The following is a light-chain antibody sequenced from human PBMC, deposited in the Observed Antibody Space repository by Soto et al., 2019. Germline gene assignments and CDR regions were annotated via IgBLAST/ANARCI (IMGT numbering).Light chain of an antibody. J-gene: IGKJ1*01. V-gene: IGKV1-39*01. Sequence: DFQMTQSPSSLSASVGDRVTITCRASQNIGTYLNWFQHKPGKAPKLLIFAASNLQSGVSSRFSGGGSGAEFTLTISSLQPEDVAPYYCQRATNTLWTFGQGTKVEIK. CDR2: AAS. CDR1: QNIGTY. CDR3: QRATNTLWT.